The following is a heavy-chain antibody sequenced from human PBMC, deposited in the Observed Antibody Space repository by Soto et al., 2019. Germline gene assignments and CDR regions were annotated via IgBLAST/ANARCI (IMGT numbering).Heavy chain of an antibody. CDR1: GFTFSSYG. CDR2: ISYDGSNK. V-gene: IGHV3-30*18. Sequence: GGSLRLSCAASGFTFSSYGMHWVRQAPGKGLEWVAVISYDGSNKYYADSVKGRFTISRDNSKNTLYLQMNSLRAEDTAVYYCAKDALYCSGGSCYFDYWGQGTLVTVS. J-gene: IGHJ4*02. CDR3: AKDALYCSGGSCYFDY. D-gene: IGHD2-15*01.